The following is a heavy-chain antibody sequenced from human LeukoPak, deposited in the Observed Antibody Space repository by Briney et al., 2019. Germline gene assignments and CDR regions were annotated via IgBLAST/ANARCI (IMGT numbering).Heavy chain of an antibody. CDR1: GGSISSGGYY. D-gene: IGHD2-2*02. CDR3: ASFYCSSTSCYTGLFDY. J-gene: IGHJ4*02. CDR2: IYHSGST. Sequence: PSETLSLTCAVSGGSISSGGYYWSWIRQPPGKGLEWIGYIYHSGSTYYNPSLKSRVTISVDRSKNQFSLKLSSVTAADTAVYYCASFYCSSTSCYTGLFDYWGQGTLVTVSS. V-gene: IGHV4-30-2*01.